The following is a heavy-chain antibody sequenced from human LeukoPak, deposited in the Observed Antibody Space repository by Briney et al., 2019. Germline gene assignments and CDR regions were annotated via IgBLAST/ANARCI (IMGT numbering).Heavy chain of an antibody. Sequence: PGGSLRLSCVASGFTFSSYWMSWFRQAPGKGLEWVAKIKQDGSEKYYVDSVRERFTISRDNAKNSLYLEMNSLRAEDTAVYYCAKGGYNFQYWGQGTLVTVSS. J-gene: IGHJ4*02. V-gene: IGHV3-7*01. D-gene: IGHD5-24*01. CDR3: AKGGYNFQY. CDR2: IKQDGSEK. CDR1: GFTFSSYW.